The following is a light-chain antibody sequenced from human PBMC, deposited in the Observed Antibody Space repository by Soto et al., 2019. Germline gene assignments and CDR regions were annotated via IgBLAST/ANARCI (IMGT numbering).Light chain of an antibody. Sequence: QSALTQPASVSGSPGQSITISCTGTSSDIGAYNYVSWYQQHPGKAPRLMIYDVSNRPSGVSNRFSGSKSVNTASLTISGLQPEDEADYYCSSYTSSSTVVFGGGTKVTVL. CDR3: SSYTSSSTVV. J-gene: IGLJ2*01. CDR2: DVS. CDR1: SSDIGAYNY. V-gene: IGLV2-14*03.